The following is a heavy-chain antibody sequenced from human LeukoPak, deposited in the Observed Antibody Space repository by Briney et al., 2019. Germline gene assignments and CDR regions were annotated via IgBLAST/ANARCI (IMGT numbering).Heavy chain of an antibody. CDR3: ASEIVVVITARDY. V-gene: IGHV3-30-3*01. D-gene: IGHD3-22*01. Sequence: GGSLRLSCAASGFTFSSYAMHWVRQAPGKGLEWVAVISYDGSNKYYADSVKGRFTISRDNSKNTLYLQMNSLRAEDTAVYYCASEIVVVITARDYWGQGTLVTVSS. CDR1: GFTFSSYA. J-gene: IGHJ4*02. CDR2: ISYDGSNK.